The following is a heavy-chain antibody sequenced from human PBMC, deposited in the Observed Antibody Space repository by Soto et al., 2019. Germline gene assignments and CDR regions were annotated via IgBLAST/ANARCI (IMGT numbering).Heavy chain of an antibody. J-gene: IGHJ4*02. Sequence: QVQLQGSGPGLVKPSETLSLTCSVSGDSISNNYWSWIRQPAGKGLEWIGRIYISGDTNYNPSLKRQVPMSVDTSKKQFSLKLSSVTAADTAVYYCAREYTETVAGPTPYYFDYWGQGTLVTVSA. CDR3: AREYTETVAGPTPYYFDY. D-gene: IGHD6-19*01. CDR1: GDSISNNY. CDR2: IYISGDT. V-gene: IGHV4-4*07.